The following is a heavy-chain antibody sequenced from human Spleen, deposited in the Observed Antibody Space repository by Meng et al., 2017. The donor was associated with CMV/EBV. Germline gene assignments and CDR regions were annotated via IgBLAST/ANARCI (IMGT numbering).Heavy chain of an antibody. V-gene: IGHV1-24*01. CDR3: ATSIAVAGPANWFDP. CDR1: GYSLTELS. D-gene: IGHD6-19*01. CDR2: FDPEDGET. J-gene: IGHJ5*02. Sequence: SGYSLTELSTHWVRQAPGKGLEWMGSFDPEDGETIHAQTFQGRVTMTEDTSTDTAYMDLSSLRSEDTAIYYCATSIAVAGPANWFDPWGQGTLVTVSS.